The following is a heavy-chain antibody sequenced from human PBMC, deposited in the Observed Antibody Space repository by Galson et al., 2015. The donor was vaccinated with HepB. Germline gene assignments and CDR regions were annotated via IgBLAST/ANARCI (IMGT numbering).Heavy chain of an antibody. CDR2: IYSDGST. J-gene: IGHJ6*02. V-gene: IGHV3-66*02. D-gene: IGHD5-24*01. CDR1: GYTISNIY. Sequence: SLRLSCAASGYTISNIYVSWVRQAPGKGLEWVSLIYSDGSTYYADSVKGRFTISRDNSKNTLYLQMNSLRPEDTAVYYCARGQGDGYRNYYYYYGMDVWGQGTTVTVSS. CDR3: ARGQGDGYRNYYYYYGMDV.